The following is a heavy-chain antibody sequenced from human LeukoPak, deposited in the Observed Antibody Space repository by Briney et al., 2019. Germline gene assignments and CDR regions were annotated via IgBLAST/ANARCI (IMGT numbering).Heavy chain of an antibody. D-gene: IGHD5-24*01. J-gene: IGHJ4*02. CDR3: ASPMAWAHNRRDSDY. CDR2: IYYSGSA. Sequence: SETLSLTCTVSGGSISSSSYYWGWIRQPPGKGLEWIGSIYYSGSAYCNPSLKSRVSISVDTSKNQFSLKLRSVTAADTAVYYCASPMAWAHNRRDSDYWGLGTLVTVSS. CDR1: GGSISSSSYY. V-gene: IGHV4-39*07.